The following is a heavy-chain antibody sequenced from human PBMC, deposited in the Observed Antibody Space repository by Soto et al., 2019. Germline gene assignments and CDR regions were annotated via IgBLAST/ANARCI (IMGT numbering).Heavy chain of an antibody. CDR3: AKARGSSPPWGYYYMDV. V-gene: IGHV3-23*01. Sequence: EVRLLESGGDLIQPGGSLRLSCAASGFTFSSSAMSWVRQAPDKGLEWVSAVGGNSVSTFYADSVKGRFTISKDSSKNTLFLQMNSVRAEDTAVYYCAKARGSSPPWGYYYMDVWGKGTTVTVS. CDR1: GFTFSSSA. J-gene: IGHJ6*03. CDR2: VGGNSVST. D-gene: IGHD6-6*01.